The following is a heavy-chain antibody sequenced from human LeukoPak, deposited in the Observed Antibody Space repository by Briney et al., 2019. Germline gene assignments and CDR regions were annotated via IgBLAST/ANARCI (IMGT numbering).Heavy chain of an antibody. CDR3: AKDQLWLNYFDY. V-gene: IGHV3-30*02. J-gene: IGHJ4*02. CDR2: IQTDGNTK. D-gene: IGHD5-18*01. CDR1: GFTFSNYG. Sequence: HPGRSLRLSCAASGFTFSNYGIHWVRQAPGKGLEWVTFIQTDGNTKYYADSVRGRLTISRDNSKNTVSLQMNSLRAEDTAVYYCAKDQLWLNYFDYWGQGTLVTVSS.